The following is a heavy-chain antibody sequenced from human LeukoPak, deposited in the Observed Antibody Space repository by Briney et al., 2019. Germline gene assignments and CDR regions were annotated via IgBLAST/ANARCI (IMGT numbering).Heavy chain of an antibody. CDR1: GFTFSSYC. V-gene: IGHV3-7*03. D-gene: IGHD2-15*01. J-gene: IGHJ4*02. CDR2: VKHDGSEK. Sequence: GGSLRLSCAASGFTFSSYCMTWVRRAPGKGLEWVANVKHDGSEKYYVDSVKGRFTISRDNAKNSLYLQINSLRAEDTAVYYCARDRRYCSGGSCYPNYFDYWGQGTLVTVSS. CDR3: ARDRRYCSGGSCYPNYFDY.